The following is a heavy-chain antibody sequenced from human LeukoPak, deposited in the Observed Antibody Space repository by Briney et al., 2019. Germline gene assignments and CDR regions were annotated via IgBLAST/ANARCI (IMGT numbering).Heavy chain of an antibody. Sequence: KPSETLSLTCTVSGGSISSSSYYWGWIRQPPGKGLEWIGSIYYSGSTYYNPSLKSRVTISVDTSKNQFSLKLSSVTAADTAVYYCAREDGYNFDDAFDIWGQGTMVTVSS. V-gene: IGHV4-39*07. J-gene: IGHJ3*02. D-gene: IGHD5-24*01. CDR3: AREDGYNFDDAFDI. CDR2: IYYSGST. CDR1: GGSISSSSYY.